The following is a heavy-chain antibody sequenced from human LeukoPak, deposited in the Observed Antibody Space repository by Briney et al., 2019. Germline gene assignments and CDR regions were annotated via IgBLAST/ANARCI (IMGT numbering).Heavy chain of an antibody. CDR3: ARRGGGPLDFWSGYFDY. J-gene: IGHJ4*02. CDR1: GGSISSGSYY. D-gene: IGHD3-3*01. V-gene: IGHV4-61*02. Sequence: SETLSLTCTVSGGSISSGSYYWSWIRQPPGKGLEWIGRIYTSGSTNYNPSLKSRVTISVDTSKNQFSLKLSSVTAADTAVYYCARRGGGPLDFWSGYFDYWGQGTLVTVSS. CDR2: IYTSGST.